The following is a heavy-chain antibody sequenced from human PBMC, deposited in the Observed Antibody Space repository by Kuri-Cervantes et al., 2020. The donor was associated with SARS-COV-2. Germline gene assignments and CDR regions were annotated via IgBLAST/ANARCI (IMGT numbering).Heavy chain of an antibody. CDR2: IKSKTDGGKT. V-gene: IGHV3-15*01. CDR3: TTDSITGPIMDV. CDR1: GFTFSNAW. J-gene: IGHJ6*03. Sequence: GGSLRLSCAASGFTFSNAWMSWVRQAPGKGLEWVGRIKSKTDGGKTDYAAPVKGRFTISRDDSKNALYLQMNSLKTEDTAVYYCTTDSITGPIMDVWGKGTTVTVSS. D-gene: IGHD1-20*01.